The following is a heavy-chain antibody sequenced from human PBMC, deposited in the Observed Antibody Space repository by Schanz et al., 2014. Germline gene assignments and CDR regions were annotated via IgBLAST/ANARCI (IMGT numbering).Heavy chain of an antibody. CDR2: FNDGGVNK. Sequence: EVHLLESGGGLVEPGGSLRLSCATSGFSLDIFAVSWVRQAPGKGLEWVSSFNDGGVNKYYADSVKGRFTISSDNSKNTLYLQMNSLRPEDTAVYFCAKIERNEDWGQGTLVTVSS. J-gene: IGHJ4*02. V-gene: IGHV3-23*01. D-gene: IGHD1-1*01. CDR1: GFSLDIFA. CDR3: AKIERNED.